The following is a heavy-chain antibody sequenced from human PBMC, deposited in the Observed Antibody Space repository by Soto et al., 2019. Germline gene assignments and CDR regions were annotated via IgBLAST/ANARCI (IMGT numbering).Heavy chain of an antibody. V-gene: IGHV4-31*03. J-gene: IGHJ5*02. CDR1: GGSISSGGYY. CDR2: IYYSGST. D-gene: IGHD3-10*01. Sequence: QVQLQESGPGLVKPSQTLSLTCTVSGGSISSGGYYWSWIRQHPGKGLEWIGYIYYSGSTYYNPSLKSRVTISVDTSKNQFSLELSSVTAADTAVYYCARVPLMVRGVTNWFDPWGQGTLVTVSS. CDR3: ARVPLMVRGVTNWFDP.